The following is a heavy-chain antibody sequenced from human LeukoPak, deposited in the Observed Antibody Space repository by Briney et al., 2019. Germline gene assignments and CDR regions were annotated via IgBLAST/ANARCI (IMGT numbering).Heavy chain of an antibody. CDR1: GGSFSGYY. CDR2: INHSGST. CDR3: ARGSGTIFAVVNPNDYYYYYGMDV. D-gene: IGHD3-3*01. J-gene: IGHJ6*02. Sequence: SETLSLTCAVYGGSFSGYYWSWIRQPPGKGLEWIGEINHSGSTNFNLSLKSRVTISVDTSKNQFSLKLSSVTAADTAVYYCARGSGTIFAVVNPNDYYYYYGMDVWGQGTTVTVSS. V-gene: IGHV4-34*01.